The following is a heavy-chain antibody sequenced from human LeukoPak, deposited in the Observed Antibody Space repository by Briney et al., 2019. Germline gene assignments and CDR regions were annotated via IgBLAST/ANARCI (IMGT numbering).Heavy chain of an antibody. V-gene: IGHV3-15*01. CDR3: IGAYLSY. J-gene: IGHJ4*02. D-gene: IGHD2-21*01. Sequence: GESLRLSSAASGFSCGKLWVSWVRQAPEKGLEWVGHIRSKIDGGTADYAAPVKGRFTISRDDSKDTVYLQMNSLKSEDTGVYYCIGAYLSYWGRGTLVSVPS. CDR1: GFSCGKLW. CDR2: IRSKIDGGTA.